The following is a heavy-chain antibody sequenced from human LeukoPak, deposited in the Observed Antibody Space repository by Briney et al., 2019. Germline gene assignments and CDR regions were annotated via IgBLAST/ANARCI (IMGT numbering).Heavy chain of an antibody. CDR3: ARGCYDSSGYYAYYFDY. Sequence: GGSLRLSCAASGFTVSSNYMSWVRQAPGKGLEWVSVIYSGGSTYYADSVKGRFTISRDNSKNTLYLQMNSLRAEDTAVYYCARGCYDSSGYYAYYFDYWGQGTLVTVSS. CDR2: IYSGGST. CDR1: GFTVSSNY. J-gene: IGHJ4*02. V-gene: IGHV3-53*01. D-gene: IGHD3-22*01.